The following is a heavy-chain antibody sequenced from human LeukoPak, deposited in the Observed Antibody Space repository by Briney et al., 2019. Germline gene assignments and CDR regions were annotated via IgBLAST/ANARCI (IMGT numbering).Heavy chain of an antibody. J-gene: IGHJ5*02. D-gene: IGHD5-24*01. V-gene: IGHV6-1*01. CDR1: GDSVSSNSAA. CDR3: ARETEMATISPSYNWFDP. CDR2: TYYRSKWYN. Sequence: SQTLSLTCAVSGDSVSSNSAAWNWIRQSPSRGLEWLGRTYYRSKWYNDYAVSVKSRITINPDTSKNQFSLQLNSVTPEDTAVYYCARETEMATISPSYNWFDPWGQGTLVTVSS.